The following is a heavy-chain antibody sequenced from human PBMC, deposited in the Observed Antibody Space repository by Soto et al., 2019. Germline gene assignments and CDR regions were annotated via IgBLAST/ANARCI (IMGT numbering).Heavy chain of an antibody. V-gene: IGHV3-7*01. CDR1: GLTFSSHW. CDR2: TNEDGKEK. J-gene: IGHJ4*02. CDR3: TAWWGESNY. Sequence: EGYLVESGGGLVQPGGSLRLSCAASGLTFSSHWMSWVRLGPGKGLEWVANTNEDGKEKQYVDAVKGRSTISRDNAKNSLYLQIASLRPEDTAVYYCTAWWGESNYWGQGTLVTVSS. D-gene: IGHD3-16*01.